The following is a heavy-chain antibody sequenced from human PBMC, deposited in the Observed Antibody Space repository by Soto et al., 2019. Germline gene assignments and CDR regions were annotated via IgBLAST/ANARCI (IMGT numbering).Heavy chain of an antibody. J-gene: IGHJ4*02. CDR1: GGSFSGYY. CDR3: ARKRTYYDILTGQYYFDY. V-gene: IGHV4-34*01. D-gene: IGHD3-9*01. CDR2: INHSGST. Sequence: PSETLSLTCAVYGGSFSGYYWSWIRQPPGKGLEWIGEINHSGSTNYNPSLKSRVTISVDTSKNQFSLKLSSVTAADTAVYYCARKRTYYDILTGQYYFDYWGQGTLVTVSS.